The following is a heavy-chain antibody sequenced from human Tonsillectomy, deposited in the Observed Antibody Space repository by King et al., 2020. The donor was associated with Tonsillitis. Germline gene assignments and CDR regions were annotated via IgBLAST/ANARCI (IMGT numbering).Heavy chain of an antibody. V-gene: IGHV4-4*07. CDR3: ATYRGFDSYYFDY. CDR1: GGSINSYY. D-gene: IGHD5-12*01. CDR2: IYSSGST. J-gene: IGHJ4*02. Sequence: QVQLQESGPGLVKPSETLSLTCTVSGGSINSYYWSWIRQPAGKALEWIGRIYSSGSTNYSPSLKSRVTMSADTSKNQFSLKLTSVTAADTAVYYCATYRGFDSYYFDYWGQGTLVTVSS.